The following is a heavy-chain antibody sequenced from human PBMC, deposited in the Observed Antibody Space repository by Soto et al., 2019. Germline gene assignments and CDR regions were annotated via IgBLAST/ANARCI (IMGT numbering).Heavy chain of an antibody. D-gene: IGHD6-19*01. Sequence: EVQLLESGGGLVQPGGSLRLSCAASGFTFSSYAMRWVRQAPVKGLEWVSAISGSGGSTYYADSVKGRFTISRDNPKNTLYLQMNSLRAEDTAVYYCARRGSESYYDYWGQGTLVTVSS. CDR1: GFTFSSYA. CDR3: ARRGSESYYDY. J-gene: IGHJ4*02. CDR2: ISGSGGST. V-gene: IGHV3-23*01.